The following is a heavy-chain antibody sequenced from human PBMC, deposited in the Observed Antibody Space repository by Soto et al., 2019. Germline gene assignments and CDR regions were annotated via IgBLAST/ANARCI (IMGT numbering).Heavy chain of an antibody. V-gene: IGHV1-69*06. Sequence: QVRLEQSGAEVKKPGSSVRVSCQASGGALTSYPIHCVRQAPGQGLEWMGVIDPIVDTSNLAENFKTRLTLTADTSTKTVYMDLTRLRSDDTAIYFGATYPRPYKWTDIWGRGTQLTVSS. D-gene: IGHD1-20*01. CDR3: ATYPRPYKWTDI. J-gene: IGHJ4*02. CDR2: IDPIVDTS. CDR1: GGALTSYP.